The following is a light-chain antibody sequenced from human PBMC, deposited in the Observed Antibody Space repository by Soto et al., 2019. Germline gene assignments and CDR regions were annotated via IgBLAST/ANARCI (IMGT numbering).Light chain of an antibody. CDR1: SSSSETSND. CDR3: KSYDSSLGSAEV. CDR2: GXS. Sequence: VRTQPTTVPGDPRQSVTIPCTDSSSSSETSNDVHWYQQLPGTAPNIIIXGXSDRPSGVPDRFSGSKSGTSASLAITGLEAEDEADYYCKSYDSSLGSAEVFGIGSKV. J-gene: IGLJ1*01. V-gene: IGLV1-40*01.